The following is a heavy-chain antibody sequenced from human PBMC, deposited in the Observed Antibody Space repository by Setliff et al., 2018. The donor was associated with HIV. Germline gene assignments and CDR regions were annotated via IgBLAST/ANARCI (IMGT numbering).Heavy chain of an antibody. J-gene: IGHJ4*02. CDR2: INQNGREK. D-gene: IGHD3-22*01. CDR3: ARAYNVYDYRFDSSGYDY. V-gene: IGHV3-7*03. Sequence: PGGSLRLSCAASGFTSGFTFTNYWMSWVRQAPGKGLEWVANINQNGREKYYVDSVKGRFIASTDNAKNSLFLQMNSLKAEDTAVYYCARAYNVYDYRFDSSGYDYWGQGTLVTVSS. CDR1: GFTSGFTFTNYW.